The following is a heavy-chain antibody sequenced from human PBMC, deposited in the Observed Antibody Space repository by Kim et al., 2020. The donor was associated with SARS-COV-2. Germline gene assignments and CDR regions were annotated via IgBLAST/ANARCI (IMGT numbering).Heavy chain of an antibody. D-gene: IGHD3-16*01. Sequence: GGSLRLSCAASGFTFSGYAMHWVRQAPGKGLEYVSAISSDGGSTYYTNSVKGRFAISRDNSKNTLYLQMGSLRAEDMAVYYCARGCGGIMVRYMDVWGKG. V-gene: IGHV3-64*01. CDR3: ARGCGGIMVRYMDV. J-gene: IGHJ6*03. CDR1: GFTFSGYA. CDR2: ISSDGGST.